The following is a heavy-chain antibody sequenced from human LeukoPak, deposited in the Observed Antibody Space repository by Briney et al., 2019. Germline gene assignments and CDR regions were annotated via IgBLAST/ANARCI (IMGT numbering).Heavy chain of an antibody. CDR2: VGAYNGHT. V-gene: IGHV1-18*01. CDR3: ARGEAKIGYDF. D-gene: IGHD5-24*01. Sequence: ASVKVSCKASGYTFTNYGFTWVRQAPGQGLEWMGWVGAYNGHTIYAPGLQGRVTMTTDTSTSTVFMVLRSLRSDDTAVYYCARGEAKIGYDFWGQGTLVTVSS. CDR1: GYTFTNYG. J-gene: IGHJ4*02.